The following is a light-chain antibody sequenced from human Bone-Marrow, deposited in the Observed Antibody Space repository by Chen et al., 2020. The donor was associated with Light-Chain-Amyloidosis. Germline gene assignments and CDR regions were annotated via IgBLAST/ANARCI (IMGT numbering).Light chain of an antibody. CDR1: QSISNW. CDR3: QQFNSYSYT. CDR2: KAT. V-gene: IGKV1-5*03. Sequence: DIQMTQSPSTLSASVGDRVTITCRASQSISNWLAWFQQKPGKAPKLLIYKATSLQSGVPSRFSGSGSGTDFTLTISSLQPEDFATYYCQQFNSYSYTFGQGTKLEIK. J-gene: IGKJ2*01.